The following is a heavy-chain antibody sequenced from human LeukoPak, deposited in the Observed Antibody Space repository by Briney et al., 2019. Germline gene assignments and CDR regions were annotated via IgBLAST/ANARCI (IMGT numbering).Heavy chain of an antibody. J-gene: IGHJ4*02. Sequence: QPGGSLRLSCAASGFTFSGSAMHWVRQASGKGLEWVGRIRSKVNSYATAYAASVKGRFTISRDDSKNTAYLQINSLKTEDTSVYFCTSRSDSSDYYPFYWGQGTLVTVSS. CDR2: IRSKVNSYAT. CDR3: TSRSDSSDYYPFY. V-gene: IGHV3-73*01. D-gene: IGHD3-22*01. CDR1: GFTFSGSA.